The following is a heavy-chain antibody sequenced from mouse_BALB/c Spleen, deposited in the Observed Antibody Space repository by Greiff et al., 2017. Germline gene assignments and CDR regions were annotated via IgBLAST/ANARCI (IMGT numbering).Heavy chain of an antibody. V-gene: IGHV5-9-4*01. D-gene: IGHD2-3*01. CDR2: ISSGGSYT. Sequence: EVQGVESGGGLVKPGGSLKLSCAASGFTFSSYAMSWVRQSPEKRLEWVAEISSGGSYTYYPDTVTGRFTISIDNAKNTLYLEMSSLRSEDTAMYYCAREEGLLPWFAYWGQGTLVTVSA. CDR1: GFTFSSYA. J-gene: IGHJ3*01. CDR3: AREEGLLPWFAY.